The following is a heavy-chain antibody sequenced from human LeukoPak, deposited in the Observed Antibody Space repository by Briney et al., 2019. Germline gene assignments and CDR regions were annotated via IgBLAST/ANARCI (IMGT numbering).Heavy chain of an antibody. CDR3: ARNAGIDYGDYVVDI. J-gene: IGHJ3*02. D-gene: IGHD4-17*01. CDR1: GGSISSYY. Sequence: SETLSLTCTVSGGSISSYYWSWIRQPPGKGLEWIGYIYYSGSTNYNPSLKSRVTISVDTSKDQFSLKLSSVTAADTAVYYCARNAGIDYGDYVVDIWGQGTMVTVSS. V-gene: IGHV4-59*01. CDR2: IYYSGST.